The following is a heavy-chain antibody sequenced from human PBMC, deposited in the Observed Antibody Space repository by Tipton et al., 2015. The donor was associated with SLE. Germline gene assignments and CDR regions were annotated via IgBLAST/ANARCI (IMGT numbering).Heavy chain of an antibody. CDR3: AKDQERSSTYYYVVDY. CDR1: GFTFSNYG. Sequence: SLRLSCAASGFTFSNYGMTWVRQAPGKGLEWVSAISAGGFSVYYADSVKGRFTLSRDNSKNTLYLQMNSLRVEDTAIYYCAKDQERSSTYYYVVDYWGQGTLVTVSS. D-gene: IGHD3-22*01. V-gene: IGHV3-23*01. J-gene: IGHJ4*02. CDR2: ISAGGFSV.